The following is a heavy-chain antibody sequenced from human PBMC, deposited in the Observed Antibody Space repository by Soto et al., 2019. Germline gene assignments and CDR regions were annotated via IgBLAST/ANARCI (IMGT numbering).Heavy chain of an antibody. CDR1: GDSHSISTYS. CDR2: IYQSGVT. V-gene: IGHV4-30-2*01. D-gene: IGHD6-19*01. CDR3: AGMPYTSGLRFDP. J-gene: IGHJ5*02. Sequence: KPSETLSLTCNMSGDSHSISTYSWSWIRQPPGKALQWIGFIYQSGVTSYNPSLASRVSISLDRSNNQCSLKLKSVTAADTAVYFCAGMPYTSGLRFDPWGPGTLVTVSS.